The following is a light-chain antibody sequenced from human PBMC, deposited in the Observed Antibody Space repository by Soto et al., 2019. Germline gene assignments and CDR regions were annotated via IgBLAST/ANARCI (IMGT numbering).Light chain of an antibody. CDR3: QQYYSTPWT. V-gene: IGKV4-1*01. CDR1: QSVFSNSNNKKY. J-gene: IGKJ1*01. CDR2: WAS. Sequence: DIVMTQSADSLAVSLGERATINCKSSQSVFSNSNNKKYLAWYQQKLGQPPKLLIHWASIRESGVPDRFSGSGSGTDFTLTINSLQAEDVAVYYCQQYYSTPWTFGQGTKVEIK.